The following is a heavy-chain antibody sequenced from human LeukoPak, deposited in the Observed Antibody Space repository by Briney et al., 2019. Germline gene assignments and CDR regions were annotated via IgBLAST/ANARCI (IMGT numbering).Heavy chain of an antibody. J-gene: IGHJ6*03. D-gene: IGHD4-17*01. Sequence: ASVKVSCKASGYTFTSYGISWVRQAPGQGLEWMGWISAYNGNTNYAQKLQGRVTMTTDTSTSTAYMELRSLRSEDTAVYYCARDWADDYGDYYYYMDVWGKGTTVTVSS. V-gene: IGHV1-18*01. CDR3: ARDWADDYGDYYYYMDV. CDR1: GYTFTSYG. CDR2: ISAYNGNT.